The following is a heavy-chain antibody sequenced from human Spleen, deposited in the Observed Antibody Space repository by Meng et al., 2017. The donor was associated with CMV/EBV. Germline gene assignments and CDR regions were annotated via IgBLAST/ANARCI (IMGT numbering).Heavy chain of an antibody. CDR1: GYTFTSYD. V-gene: IGHV1-8*01. CDR2: MNPNTGNT. J-gene: IGHJ6*02. Sequence: ASVKVSCKASGYTFTSYDINWVRQATGQGLEWMGWMNPNTGNTGSAQKFQGRVTMTRDTSISTVYMELSSLSSEDTAVYYCAREGRYSHGNDYYYGMDVWGQGTTVTVSS. D-gene: IGHD5-18*01. CDR3: AREGRYSHGNDYYYGMDV.